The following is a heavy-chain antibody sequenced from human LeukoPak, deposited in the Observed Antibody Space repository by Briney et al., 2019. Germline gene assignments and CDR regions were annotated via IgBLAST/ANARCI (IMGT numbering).Heavy chain of an antibody. J-gene: IGHJ4*02. V-gene: IGHV3-11*05. CDR2: ISSSSYT. Sequence: PGGSLRLSCAASGFTFSDYYMSWIRQAPGKGLEWVSYISSSSYTNYADSVKGRFTISRDNAKNSLYLQMNSLRAEDTAVYYCARGGRLLWFGELLSNTFDYWGQGTLVTVSS. CDR3: ARGGRLLWFGELLSNTFDY. D-gene: IGHD3-10*01. CDR1: GFTFSDYY.